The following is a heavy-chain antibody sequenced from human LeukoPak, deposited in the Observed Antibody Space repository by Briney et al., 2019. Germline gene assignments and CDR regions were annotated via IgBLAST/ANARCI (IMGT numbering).Heavy chain of an antibody. CDR3: ARRPRLRLPLYYYYGMDV. J-gene: IGHJ6*02. CDR2: ISSSSTI. Sequence: GGSLRLSCAASGFTFSSYSMNWVRQAPGKGLEWVSYISSSSTIYYADSVKGRFTISRDNAKNSLYLQMNSLRAEDTAVYYCARRPRLRLPLYYYYGMDVWGQGTTVTVSS. D-gene: IGHD5-12*01. V-gene: IGHV3-48*01. CDR1: GFTFSSYS.